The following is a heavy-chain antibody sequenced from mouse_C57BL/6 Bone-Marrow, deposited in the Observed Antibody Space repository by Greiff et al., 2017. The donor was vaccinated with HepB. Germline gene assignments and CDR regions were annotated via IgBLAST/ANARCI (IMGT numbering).Heavy chain of an antibody. J-gene: IGHJ2*01. CDR2: FYPGSGSI. CDR3: ARHIPITTVVAPYYFDY. Sequence: LVKPGASVKLSCKASGYTFTEYTIHWVKQRSGQGLEWIGWFYPGSGSIKYNEKFKDKATLTADKSSSTVYMELSRLTSEDSAVYFCARHIPITTVVAPYYFDYWGQGTTLTVSS. CDR1: GYTFTEYT. V-gene: IGHV1-62-2*01. D-gene: IGHD1-1*01.